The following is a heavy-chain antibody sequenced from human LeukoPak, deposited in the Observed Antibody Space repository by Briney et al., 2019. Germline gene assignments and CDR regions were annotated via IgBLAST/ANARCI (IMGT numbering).Heavy chain of an antibody. D-gene: IGHD6-13*01. CDR1: GFTLDDYA. CDR2: ISGDGGST. V-gene: IGHV3-43*02. J-gene: IGHJ4*02. Sequence: GGSLRLSCAASGFTLDDYAMRWVRQAPGKGLEWVSLISGDGGSTYYAYSVKGRFTISRDNSKNSLYLQMNSLRTEDTALYYCATRAVAAADDYWGQGTLVTVSS. CDR3: ATRAVAAADDY.